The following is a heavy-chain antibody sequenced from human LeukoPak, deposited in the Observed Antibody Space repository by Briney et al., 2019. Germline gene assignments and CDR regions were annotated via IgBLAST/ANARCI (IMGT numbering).Heavy chain of an antibody. CDR3: ARALWLFDY. D-gene: IGHD5-24*01. Sequence: PGGSLRLSCAASGFTFDDYAMHWVRQAPGKGLEWVSGISWNSGSIGYADSVKGRFTISRDNAKNSLYLQMYRLRAEDTAVYYCARALWLFDYWGQGTLVTVSS. J-gene: IGHJ4*02. CDR2: ISWNSGSI. V-gene: IGHV3-9*01. CDR1: GFTFDDYA.